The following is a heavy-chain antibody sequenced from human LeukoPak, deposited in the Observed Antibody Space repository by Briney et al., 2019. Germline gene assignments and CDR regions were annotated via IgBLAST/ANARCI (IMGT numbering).Heavy chain of an antibody. CDR3: ARGRTPGDYYYYMDV. V-gene: IGHV1-69*05. J-gene: IGHJ6*03. D-gene: IGHD1-26*01. CDR1: GGTFSSYA. Sequence: SVKVSCKASGGTFSSYAISWVRQAPGQGLEWMGGIIPISGTANYAQKFQGRVTITTDESTSTAYMELSSLRSEDTAVYYCARGRTPGDYYYYMDVWGKGTTVTVSS. CDR2: IIPISGTA.